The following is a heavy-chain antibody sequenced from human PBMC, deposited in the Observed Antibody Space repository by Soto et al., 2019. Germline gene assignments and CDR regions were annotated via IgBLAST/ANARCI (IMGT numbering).Heavy chain of an antibody. Sequence: PSETLSLTCTVSGGSISSSSYYWGWIRQPPGKGLEWIGSIYYSGSTYYNPSLKSRVTISVDTSKNQFSLKLSSVTAADTAVYYCASLLSEYYSYAMDVWGQGTTVTVSS. CDR3: ASLLSEYYSYAMDV. J-gene: IGHJ6*02. CDR2: IYYSGST. CDR1: GGSISSSSYY. V-gene: IGHV4-39*01.